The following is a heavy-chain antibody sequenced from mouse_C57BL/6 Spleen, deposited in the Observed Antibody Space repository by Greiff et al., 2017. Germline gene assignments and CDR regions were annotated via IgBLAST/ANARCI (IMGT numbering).Heavy chain of an antibody. CDR3: ARFYYGSSPYFDV. CDR1: GYTFTSYW. D-gene: IGHD1-1*01. V-gene: IGHV1-7*01. CDR2: INPSSGST. Sequence: QVQLKESGAELAKPGASVTLSCKASGYTFTSYWMHWVKQRPGQGLEWIGYINPSSGSTKYNEKFKGKATLTADKSSSTANMQISSLTAEDSAIYYCARFYYGSSPYFDVWGTGTTVTVSS. J-gene: IGHJ1*03.